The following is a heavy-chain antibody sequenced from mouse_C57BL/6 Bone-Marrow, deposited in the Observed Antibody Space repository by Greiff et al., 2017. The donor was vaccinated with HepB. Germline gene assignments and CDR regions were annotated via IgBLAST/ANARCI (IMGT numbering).Heavy chain of an antibody. D-gene: IGHD1-1*01. CDR2: ISSGGSYT. Sequence: VQLKESGGDLVKPGGSLKLSCAASGFTFSSYGMSWVRQTPDKRLEWVATISSGGSYTYYPDSVKGRFTISRVNAKNTLYLQMSSLKSEDTAMYYCARRGYGSSHWYFDVWGTGTTVTVSS. J-gene: IGHJ1*03. V-gene: IGHV5-6*01. CDR1: GFTFSSYG. CDR3: ARRGYGSSHWYFDV.